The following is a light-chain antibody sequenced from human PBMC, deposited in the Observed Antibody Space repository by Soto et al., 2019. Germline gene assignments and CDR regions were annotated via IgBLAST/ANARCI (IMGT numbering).Light chain of an antibody. V-gene: IGKV3-11*01. CDR1: QSVSSY. J-gene: IGKJ2*01. Sequence: EIVLTQSPATRSLSPGERATLSCRASQSVSSYLAWYQQKPGQAPRLLIYDASNRATGIPARFSGSGSGTDFTLTISSLEPEDFAVYYCQQRSHWPPAFGQGTKVEIK. CDR3: QQRSHWPPA. CDR2: DAS.